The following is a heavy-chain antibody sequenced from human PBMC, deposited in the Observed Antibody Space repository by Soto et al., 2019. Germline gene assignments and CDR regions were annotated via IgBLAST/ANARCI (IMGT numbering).Heavy chain of an antibody. CDR1: GGSVSSGSYY. V-gene: IGHV4-61*01. D-gene: IGHD2-21*01. CDR2: IYYSGST. CDR3: AGVSNPWGTASQFYQ. Sequence: QVQLQESGPGLVKPSETLSLTCTVSGGSVSSGSYYWSWIRQPPGKGLECVGYIYYSGSTNYNPSLQRPVNIFVEPAKKPFSLEVRPVASGDPAGVFRAGVSNPWGTASQFYQWGQGTLVTVSS. J-gene: IGHJ4*02.